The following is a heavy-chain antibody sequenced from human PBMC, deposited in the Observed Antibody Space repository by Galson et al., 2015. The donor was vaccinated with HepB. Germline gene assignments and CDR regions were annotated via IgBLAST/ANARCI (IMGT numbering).Heavy chain of an antibody. V-gene: IGHV1-69*02. Sequence: SVKVSCKASGGTFSSYTISWVRQAPGQGLEWMGRIIPILGIANYAQKFQGRVTITADKSTSTAYMELSSLRSEDTAVYYCARGSYSSSWYGAWFDPWGQGTLVTVSS. CDR1: GGTFSSYT. CDR2: IIPILGIA. J-gene: IGHJ5*02. D-gene: IGHD6-13*01. CDR3: ARGSYSSSWYGAWFDP.